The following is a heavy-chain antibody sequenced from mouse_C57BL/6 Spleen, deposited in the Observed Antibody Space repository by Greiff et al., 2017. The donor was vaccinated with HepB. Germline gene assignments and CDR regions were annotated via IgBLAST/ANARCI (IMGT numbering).Heavy chain of an antibody. CDR3: ARNYGSRYYFDY. D-gene: IGHD1-1*01. Sequence: VQLQQSGAELVKPGASVKLSCKASGYTFTSYWMHWVKQRPGQGLEWIGMIHPHSGSTNYNEKFKSKATLTVDKSSSTAYMQLSSLTSEDSAVYYCARNYGSRYYFDYWGQGTTLTVSS. V-gene: IGHV1-64*01. CDR2: IHPHSGST. CDR1: GYTFTSYW. J-gene: IGHJ2*01.